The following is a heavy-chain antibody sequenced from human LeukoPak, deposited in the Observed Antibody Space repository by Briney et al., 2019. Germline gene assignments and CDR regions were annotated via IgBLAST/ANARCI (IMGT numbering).Heavy chain of an antibody. J-gene: IGHJ3*02. V-gene: IGHV3-23*01. CDR1: GYTFTSYA. CDR3: AKGRGAARHDAFDI. Sequence: SCKASGYTFTSYAISWVRQAPGKGLEWVSAISGSGGSTYYADSVKGRFTISRDNSKNTLYLQMNSLRAEDTAVYYCAKGRGAARHDAFDIWGQGTMVTVSS. CDR2: ISGSGGST. D-gene: IGHD6-6*01.